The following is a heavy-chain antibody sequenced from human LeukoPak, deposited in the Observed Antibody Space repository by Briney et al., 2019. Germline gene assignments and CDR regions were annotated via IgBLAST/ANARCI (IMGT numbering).Heavy chain of an antibody. CDR3: GGGHYGLHV. V-gene: IGHV3-11*03. CDR2: IITSGTYT. CDR1: GFTFSDHY. D-gene: IGHD3-16*01. Sequence: GGSLSLSCAASGFTFSDHYMSWFRRVPGKGLEWVSYIITSGTYTNYADSVKGRFTISRDNAKNSLYLQINSLTAADTAVYYYGGGHYGLHVWGQGTTVTVSS. J-gene: IGHJ6*02.